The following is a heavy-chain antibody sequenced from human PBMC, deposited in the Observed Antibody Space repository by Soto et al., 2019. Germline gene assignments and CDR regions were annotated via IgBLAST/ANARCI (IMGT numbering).Heavy chain of an antibody. CDR2: INAGNGNT. D-gene: IGHD3-3*02. Sequence: GASVKVSCKASGYTFTSYAMHWVRQAHGQRLEWMGWINAGNGNTKYSQKFQGRVTITRDTSASTAYMELSSLRSEDTAVYYCASSHLNYYYYYGMDVWGQGTTVTVSS. CDR1: GYTFTSYA. V-gene: IGHV1-3*01. CDR3: ASSHLNYYYYYGMDV. J-gene: IGHJ6*02.